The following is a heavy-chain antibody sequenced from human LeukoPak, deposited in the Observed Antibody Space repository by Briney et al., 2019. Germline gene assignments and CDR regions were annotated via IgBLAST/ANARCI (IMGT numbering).Heavy chain of an antibody. V-gene: IGHV1-69*04. D-gene: IGHD3-10*01. CDR1: GGTFSSYA. CDR3: AREITMVRGVIIGGFDY. J-gene: IGHJ4*02. Sequence: EASVKVSCKASGGTFSSYAISWARQAPGQGLEWMGRIIPILGIANYAQKFQGRVTITADKSTSTAYMELSSLRSEDTAVYYCAREITMVRGVIIGGFDYWGQGTLVTVSS. CDR2: IIPILGIA.